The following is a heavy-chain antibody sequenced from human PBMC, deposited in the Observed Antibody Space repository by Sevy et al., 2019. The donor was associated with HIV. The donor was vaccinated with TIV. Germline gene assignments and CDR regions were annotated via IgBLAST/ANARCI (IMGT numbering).Heavy chain of an antibody. CDR3: VREGCTKPHDY. CDR1: GFTFSRYT. CDR2: FCFGDGTM. D-gene: IGHD2-8*01. Sequence: GESLKISCAASGFTFSRYTKTWVRQDPGKGLDWVSTFCFGDGTMNYADSAKGRFTISRDNSKNTLYLQMNSLRAEDTAIYYCVREGCTKPHDYWGQGTLVTVSS. J-gene: IGHJ4*02. V-gene: IGHV3-23*01.